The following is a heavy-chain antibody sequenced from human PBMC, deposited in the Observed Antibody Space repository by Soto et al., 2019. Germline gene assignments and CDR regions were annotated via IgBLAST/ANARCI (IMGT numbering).Heavy chain of an antibody. CDR3: AKDRNEYSGYDFSPYFDY. Sequence: AGGSLRLSCAASGFTFSSYWMHWVRQAPGKGLVWVSGISSNGSSTYYADSVKGRFTISRDNSKNTLYLQMNSLRAEDTAVYSCAKDRNEYSGYDFSPYFDYWGQGTLVTVSS. V-gene: IGHV3-23*01. D-gene: IGHD5-12*01. CDR1: GFTFSSYW. CDR2: ISSNGSST. J-gene: IGHJ4*02.